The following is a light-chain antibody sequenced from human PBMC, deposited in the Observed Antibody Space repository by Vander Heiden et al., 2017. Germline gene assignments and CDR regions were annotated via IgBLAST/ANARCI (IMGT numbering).Light chain of an antibody. V-gene: IGKV1-12*01. CDR1: QGISSW. CDR3: QQANSFPQT. CDR2: AAS. J-gene: IGKJ4*01. Sequence: DIHMTQSPSSVSASVGDRVTITRRASQGISSWLAWYQHKPGKAPKLLIYAASSLQSGVPSRFSGSGSVTDFTLTIIILQPEDFATYYCQQANSFPQTFGGGTKVEIK.